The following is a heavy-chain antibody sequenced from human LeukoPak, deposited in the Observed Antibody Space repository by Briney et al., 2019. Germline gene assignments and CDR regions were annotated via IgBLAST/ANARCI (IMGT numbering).Heavy chain of an antibody. CDR1: GGSISSSSYY. D-gene: IGHD2-2*01. Sequence: PSETLSLTCTVSGGSISSSSYYWGWIRQPPGKGLEWIGSIYYSGSTYYNPSLKSRVTISVDTSKNQFSLKLSSVTAADTAVYYCARALLVPAANFFWFDPWGQGTLVTVSS. V-gene: IGHV4-39*07. CDR3: ARALLVPAANFFWFDP. CDR2: IYYSGST. J-gene: IGHJ5*02.